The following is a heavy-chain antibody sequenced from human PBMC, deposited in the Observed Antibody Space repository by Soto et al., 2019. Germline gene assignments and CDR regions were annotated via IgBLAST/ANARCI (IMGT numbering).Heavy chain of an antibody. CDR2: IYYSGST. Sequence: SGTLSLTCAVSGGSISSSSYYWGWIRQPPGKGLEWIGSIYYSGSTYYNPSLKSRVTISVDTSKNQFSLKLSSVTAADTAVYYCARRVYDFWSGYPPHDDYWGQGTLVTVSS. V-gene: IGHV4-39*01. CDR1: GGSISSSSYY. CDR3: ARRVYDFWSGYPPHDDY. D-gene: IGHD3-3*01. J-gene: IGHJ4*02.